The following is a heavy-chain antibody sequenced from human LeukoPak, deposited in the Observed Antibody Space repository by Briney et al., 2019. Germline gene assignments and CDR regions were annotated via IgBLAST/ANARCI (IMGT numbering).Heavy chain of an antibody. CDR1: GGTFSSYA. J-gene: IGHJ4*02. V-gene: IGHV1-8*02. D-gene: IGHD3-22*01. CDR3: ARFHPYDSSGYYGPDY. Sequence: ASVKVSCKASGGTFSSYAISWVRQATGQGLEWMGWMNPNSGNTGYAQKFQGRVTMTRNTSISTAYMELSSLRSEDTAVYYCARFHPYDSSGYYGPDYWGQGTLVTVSS. CDR2: MNPNSGNT.